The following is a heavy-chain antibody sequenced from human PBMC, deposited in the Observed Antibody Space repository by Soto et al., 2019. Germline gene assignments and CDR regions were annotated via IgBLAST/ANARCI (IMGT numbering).Heavy chain of an antibody. CDR1: GASISSTSSY. V-gene: IGHV4-39*01. Sequence: SETLSLTCPVSGASISSTSSYWGWVRQPPGKGLEWIGSFFYNKSTYYNPSLKSRVTISVDTSKMQFSLNLTSVTAADTAVYYCARHVEWEIFYYFEHWGQGTPVTVS. J-gene: IGHJ4*01. CDR2: FFYNKST. CDR3: ARHVEWEIFYYFEH. D-gene: IGHD1-26*01.